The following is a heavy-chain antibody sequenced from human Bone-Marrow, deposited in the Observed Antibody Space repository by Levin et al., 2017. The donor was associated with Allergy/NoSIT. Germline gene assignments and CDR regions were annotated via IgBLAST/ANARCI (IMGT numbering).Heavy chain of an antibody. CDR3: ARDGPGIQLRL. D-gene: IGHD1-1*01. Sequence: SVKVSCKASGGTFSSYIVSWVRQAPGQGLEWMGRIIPMFDTRDFAQKFQDRVTVTADKSTSTVYMELSSLRSDDTAVYYCARDGPGIQLRLWGQGTRVTVSS. CDR1: GGTFSSYI. J-gene: IGHJ4*02. V-gene: IGHV1-69*08. CDR2: IIPMFDTR.